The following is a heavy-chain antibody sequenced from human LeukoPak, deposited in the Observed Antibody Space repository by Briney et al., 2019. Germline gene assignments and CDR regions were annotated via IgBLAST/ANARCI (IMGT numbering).Heavy chain of an antibody. J-gene: IGHJ4*02. CDR2: ISSSSSYI. CDR3: AKDLAVARQGGYDY. D-gene: IGHD6-19*01. CDR1: GINIRSYD. V-gene: IGHV3-21*04. Sequence: GGSLRLSCAGSGINIRSYDMNWVRQAPGKGLEWVSSISSSSSYIYYADSVKGRVTISRDNSKNTLYLQMNSLRAEDTAVYYCAKDLAVARQGGYDYWGQGTLVTVSS.